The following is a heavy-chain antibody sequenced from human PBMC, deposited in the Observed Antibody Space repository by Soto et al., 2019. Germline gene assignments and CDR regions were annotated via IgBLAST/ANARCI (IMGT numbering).Heavy chain of an antibody. D-gene: IGHD3-22*01. CDR1: GGSINNNDYY. CDR3: ARMSYFYDKWYFDL. V-gene: IGHV4-30-4*01. Sequence: SETLSLTCSVSGGSINNNDYYWSWIRQTPGKGLEWIGYVYYSGSSDYIPSLKSRLSMSIDRSKNQFHLKLNSVTAADTATYYCARMSYFYDKWYFDLWGRGTLVTVSS. J-gene: IGHJ2*01. CDR2: VYYSGSS.